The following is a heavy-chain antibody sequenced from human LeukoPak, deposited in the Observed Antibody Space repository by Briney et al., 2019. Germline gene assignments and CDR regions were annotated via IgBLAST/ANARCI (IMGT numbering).Heavy chain of an antibody. CDR1: GYTFTGYY. D-gene: IGHD1-26*01. Sequence: ASVKVSCKASGYTFTGYYMHWVRQAPGQGLEWMGWINPNSGGTNYAQKFQGRVTMTRDTSISTAYMELSRLRSDDTAVYYCARLYSGSYYVVPDFDYWAREPWSPSPQ. CDR2: INPNSGGT. V-gene: IGHV1-2*02. CDR3: ARLYSGSYYVVPDFDY. J-gene: IGHJ4*02.